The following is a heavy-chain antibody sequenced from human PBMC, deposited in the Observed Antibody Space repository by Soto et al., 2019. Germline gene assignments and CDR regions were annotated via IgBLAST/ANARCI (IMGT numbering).Heavy chain of an antibody. J-gene: IGHJ4*02. D-gene: IGHD3-3*01. Sequence: SETLSLTCTVSGGSFSSGDYYWSWIRQPPGKGLEWIGYIYYSGSTYYNPSLKSRVTISVDTSKNQFSLKLSSVTAADTAVYYCARDSDFWWDYWGQGTLVTVSS. V-gene: IGHV4-30-4*01. CDR2: IYYSGST. CDR3: ARDSDFWWDY. CDR1: GGSFSSGDYY.